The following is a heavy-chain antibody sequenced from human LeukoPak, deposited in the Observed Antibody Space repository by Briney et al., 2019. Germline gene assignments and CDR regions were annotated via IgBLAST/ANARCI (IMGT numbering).Heavy chain of an antibody. Sequence: SVKVSCKASGGTLRKYTISWVRQAPGQGLEWVGGIIPILGRTDYAQKFQGRVTITADESTYTAYMDLTSLRSEDTAVYYCARDRVEGAFDIWGQGTTVTVSS. CDR3: ARDRVEGAFDI. J-gene: IGHJ3*02. CDR1: GGTLRKYT. CDR2: IIPILGRT. V-gene: IGHV1-69*10. D-gene: IGHD5-24*01.